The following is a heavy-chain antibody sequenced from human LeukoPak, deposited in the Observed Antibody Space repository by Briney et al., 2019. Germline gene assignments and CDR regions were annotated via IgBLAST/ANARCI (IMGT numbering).Heavy chain of an antibody. CDR3: ARDGGYYYDSSGYYYDA. Sequence: SVKVSCKASGDTFSTYAITWVRQAPGQGIEWMGRIIPIFGTANYAQKFQGRVTITADKSTSTVYLELSSLRSEDTAVYYCARDGGYYYDSSGYYYDAWGEGTLVTVSS. CDR1: GDTFSTYA. J-gene: IGHJ5*02. CDR2: IIPIFGTA. D-gene: IGHD3-22*01. V-gene: IGHV1-69*06.